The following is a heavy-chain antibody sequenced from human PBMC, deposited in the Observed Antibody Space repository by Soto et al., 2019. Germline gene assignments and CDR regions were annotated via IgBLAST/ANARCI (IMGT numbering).Heavy chain of an antibody. CDR1: GYTFTSYG. Sequence: ASVKVSCKASGYTFTSYGISWVRQAPGQGLEWMGWISPNNGSTNYAQKLQGWVTMTRDTSTSTAYMELSRLRSDDTAVYYCARGTRAARPYYYYGMDVWGQGTTVTVSS. CDR2: ISPNNGST. D-gene: IGHD6-6*01. CDR3: ARGTRAARPYYYYGMDV. J-gene: IGHJ6*02. V-gene: IGHV1-18*01.